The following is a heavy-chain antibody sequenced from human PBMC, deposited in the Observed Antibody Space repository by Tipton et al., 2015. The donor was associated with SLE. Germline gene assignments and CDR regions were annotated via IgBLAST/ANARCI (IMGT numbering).Heavy chain of an antibody. Sequence: TLSLTCSVSGDSLSSNNYYWGWIRQSPAQGLEWIGTIHYAGGTYYNPSLRSRVTISVDKSKSQFSLKLSSVTAADTAVYYCAGGFYYGSGTFSDFEYWGQGTLATVSS. CDR3: AGGFYYGSGTFSDFEY. CDR2: IHYAGGT. D-gene: IGHD3-10*01. V-gene: IGHV4-39*07. J-gene: IGHJ4*02. CDR1: GDSLSSNNYY.